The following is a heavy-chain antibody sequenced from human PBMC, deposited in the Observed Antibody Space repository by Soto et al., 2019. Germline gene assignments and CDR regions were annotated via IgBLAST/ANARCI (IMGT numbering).Heavy chain of an antibody. J-gene: IGHJ6*02. D-gene: IGHD1-26*01. CDR1: GGTFSSYA. CDR2: IIPIFGTA. Sequence: SVKVSCKASGGTFSSYAISWVRRAPGQGLEWMGGIIPIFGTANYAQKFQGRVTITADESTSTAYMELSSLRSEDTAVYYCARARSGSYLLRYYGMDVWGQGTTVTVSS. CDR3: ARARSGSYLLRYYGMDV. V-gene: IGHV1-69*13.